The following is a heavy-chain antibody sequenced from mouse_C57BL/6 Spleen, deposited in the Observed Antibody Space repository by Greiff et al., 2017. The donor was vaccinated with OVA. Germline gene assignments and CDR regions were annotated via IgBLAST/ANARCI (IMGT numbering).Heavy chain of an antibody. D-gene: IGHD1-1*02. J-gene: IGHJ2*01. CDR3: ARVDAGYFDY. CDR2: IDPSDSET. Sequence: QVQLQQSGAELVRPGSSVKLSCKASGYTFTSYWMHWVKQRPIQGLEWIGNIDPSDSETHYNQKFKDKATLTVDKSSSTAYMQLSSLTSEDSAVYYCARVDAGYFDYWGQGTTLTVSS. V-gene: IGHV1-52*01. CDR1: GYTFTSYW.